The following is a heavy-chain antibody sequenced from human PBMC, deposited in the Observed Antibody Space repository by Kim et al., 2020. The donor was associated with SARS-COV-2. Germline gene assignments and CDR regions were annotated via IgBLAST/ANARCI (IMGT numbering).Heavy chain of an antibody. D-gene: IGHD5-12*01. CDR2: FDPEDGET. V-gene: IGHV1-24*01. CDR1: GYTLTELS. J-gene: IGHJ4*02. CDR3: ATLVVDSRYSGYDNYYFDY. Sequence: ASVKVSCKVSGYTLTELSMHWVRQAPGKGLEWMGGFDPEDGETIYAQKFQGRVTMTEDTSTDTAFMELSSLRSEDTAVYYCATLVVDSRYSGYDNYYFDYWGQGTLVTVSS.